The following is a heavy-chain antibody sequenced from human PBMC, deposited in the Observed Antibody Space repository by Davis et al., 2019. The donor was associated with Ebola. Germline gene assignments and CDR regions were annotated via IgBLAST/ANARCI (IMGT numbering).Heavy chain of an antibody. CDR2: IWYDGSNK. Sequence: PGGSLRLSCGASGFTFSSYGMHWVRQAPGKGLEWVAVIWYDGSNKYYADSVKGRFTISRDNSKNTLYLQMNSLRAEDTAVYYYAREGLGSDRYFDYWGQGTLVTVSS. CDR1: GFTFSSYG. D-gene: IGHD3-10*01. CDR3: AREGLGSDRYFDY. J-gene: IGHJ4*02. V-gene: IGHV3-33*01.